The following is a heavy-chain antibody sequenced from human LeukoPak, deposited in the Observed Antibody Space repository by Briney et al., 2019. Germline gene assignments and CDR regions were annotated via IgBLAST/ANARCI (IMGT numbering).Heavy chain of an antibody. D-gene: IGHD2-2*01. J-gene: IGHJ6*02. CDR3: ARGVVPGPGYGMDV. V-gene: IGHV3-30-3*01. Sequence: GMSLRLSCAASGFTFSSYAMHWVRQAPGKGLEWVAVISYDGSNKYYADSVKGRFTISRDNSKNTLYLQMNSLRAEDTAVYYCARGVVPGPGYGMDVWGQGTTVTVSS. CDR1: GFTFSSYA. CDR2: ISYDGSNK.